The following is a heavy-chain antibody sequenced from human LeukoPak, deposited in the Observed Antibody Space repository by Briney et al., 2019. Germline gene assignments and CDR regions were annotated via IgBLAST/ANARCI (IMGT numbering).Heavy chain of an antibody. D-gene: IGHD1-26*01. CDR1: GSTFSSYS. CDR3: TLNSGSYYGFDY. CDR2: ISSSSSYI. V-gene: IGHV3-21*01. J-gene: IGHJ4*02. Sequence: GGSLRLSCAASGSTFSSYSMNWVRQAPGKGLEWVSSISSSSSYIYYADSVKGRFTISRDNAKNSLYLQMNSLRAEDTAVYYCTLNSGSYYGFDYWGQGTLVTVSS.